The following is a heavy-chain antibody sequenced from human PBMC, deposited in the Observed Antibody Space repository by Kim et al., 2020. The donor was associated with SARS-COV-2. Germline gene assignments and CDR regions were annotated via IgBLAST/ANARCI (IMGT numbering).Heavy chain of an antibody. V-gene: IGHV4-4*07. Sequence: SETLSLTCTVSGGSISSYYWSWIRQPAGKGLEWIGRIYTSGSTNYNPSLKSRVTMSVDTSKNQFSLNLSSVTAADTAVYYCARGGTIAVAGVFDYWGQGTLVTVSS. D-gene: IGHD6-19*01. CDR3: ARGGTIAVAGVFDY. CDR1: GGSISSYY. J-gene: IGHJ4*02. CDR2: IYTSGST.